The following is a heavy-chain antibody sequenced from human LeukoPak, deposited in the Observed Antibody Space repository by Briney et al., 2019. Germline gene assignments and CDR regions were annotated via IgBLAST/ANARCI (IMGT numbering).Heavy chain of an antibody. Sequence: ASVKVSCKASGDSFTKYYMHWVRQAPGQGVEWMGIINPNDGSTTYTQKFQGRVTMTTDTSTSTVNMELSSLRSEDTAVYYCAPSVRSGGSYYFDYWGQGTLVTVSS. CDR3: APSVRSGGSYYFDY. CDR2: INPNDGST. D-gene: IGHD2-15*01. V-gene: IGHV1-46*01. J-gene: IGHJ4*02. CDR1: GDSFTKYY.